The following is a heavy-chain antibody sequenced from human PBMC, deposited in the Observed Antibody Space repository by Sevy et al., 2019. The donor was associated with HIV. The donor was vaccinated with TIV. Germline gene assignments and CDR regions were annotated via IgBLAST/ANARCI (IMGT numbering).Heavy chain of an antibody. CDR3: ARDRGVSPYWFDP. J-gene: IGHJ5*02. D-gene: IGHD3-10*01. CDR1: GGSISSGSYY. V-gene: IGHV4-61*02. CDR2: IYTSGST. Sequence: SETLSLTCTVSGGSISSGSYYWSWIRQPAGKGLEWIGRIYTSGSTNYNPSLKSRVTMSVDTSKNQFSLKLSSVTAADTAVYYRARDRGVSPYWFDPWGQGTLVTVSS.